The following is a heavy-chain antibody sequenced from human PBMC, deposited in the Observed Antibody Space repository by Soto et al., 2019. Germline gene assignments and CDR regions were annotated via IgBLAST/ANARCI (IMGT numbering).Heavy chain of an antibody. D-gene: IGHD2-2*01. V-gene: IGHV3-7*03. Sequence: EVQLVESGGGLVQPGGSLRLSCAVSGFTFSSYWMNWVRQAPGKGLEWVANIKEDGSEEYYLDSVRGRFTISRDNAKKSLYRQMNSLRAEDTAVYYCARVDIVVVPAVRRPPYYYYAMDVWGQGTTVTVSS. CDR2: IKEDGSEE. CDR1: GFTFSSYW. CDR3: ARVDIVVVPAVRRPPYYYYAMDV. J-gene: IGHJ6*02.